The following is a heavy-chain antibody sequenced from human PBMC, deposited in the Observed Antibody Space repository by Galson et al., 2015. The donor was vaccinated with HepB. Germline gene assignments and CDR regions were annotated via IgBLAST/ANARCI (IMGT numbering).Heavy chain of an antibody. D-gene: IGHD6-19*01. Sequence: SLRLSCAASGFTFDDYAMHWVRQAPGKGLEWVSGISWNSGSIGYADSVKGRFTISRDNAKNSLYLQMNSLRAEDTALYYCAKVHSSGWYDYWGQGTLVTVSS. CDR3: AKVHSSGWYDY. CDR1: GFTFDDYA. J-gene: IGHJ4*02. V-gene: IGHV3-9*01. CDR2: ISWNSGSI.